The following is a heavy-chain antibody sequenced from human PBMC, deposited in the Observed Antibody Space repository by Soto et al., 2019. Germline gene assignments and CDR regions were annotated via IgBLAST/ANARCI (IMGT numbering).Heavy chain of an antibody. Sequence: QVQLQESGPGLVKPSGTLSLNCTVSGDSIRSYYWSWIRQPPGKGLEWIGHMYHSGSTNYNPSLKSRVTILVDTSKNQFSLNLNSVTAADTAVYYCARHGGGIASWFDNWGQGTLVTVSS. J-gene: IGHJ4*02. D-gene: IGHD3-16*02. CDR2: MYHSGST. V-gene: IGHV4-59*08. CDR3: ARHGGGIASWFDN. CDR1: GDSIRSYY.